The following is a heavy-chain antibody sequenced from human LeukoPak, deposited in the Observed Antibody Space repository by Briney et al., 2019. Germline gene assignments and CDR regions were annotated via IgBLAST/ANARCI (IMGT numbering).Heavy chain of an antibody. CDR3: ARGHGESLGY. V-gene: IGHV4-39*01. J-gene: IGHJ4*02. Sequence: PSETLSLTCTVSGGSISSSSYYWGWIRQPPGTGLEWIGSIYYSGSTYYNPSLKSRVTISVDTSKNQFSLKLSSVTAADTAVYYCARGHGESLGYWGQGTLVTVSS. CDR1: GGSISSSSYY. D-gene: IGHD3-10*01. CDR2: IYYSGST.